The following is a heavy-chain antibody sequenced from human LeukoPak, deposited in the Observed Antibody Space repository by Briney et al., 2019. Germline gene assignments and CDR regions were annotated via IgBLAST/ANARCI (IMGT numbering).Heavy chain of an antibody. D-gene: IGHD3-22*01. CDR2: INPNSGGT. V-gene: IGHV1-2*02. Sequence: ASVKVSCKASGYTFTGYSMHWVRQAPGQGLQWMGWINPNSGGTNYAQKFQGRVTMTRDTPISTAYMELSRLRSDDTAVYYCAREVQISSGYGYWGQGTLVTVSS. CDR1: GYTFTGYS. J-gene: IGHJ4*02. CDR3: AREVQISSGYGY.